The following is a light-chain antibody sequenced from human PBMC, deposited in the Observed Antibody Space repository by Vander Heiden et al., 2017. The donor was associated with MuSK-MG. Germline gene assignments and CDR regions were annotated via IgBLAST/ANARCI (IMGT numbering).Light chain of an antibody. J-gene: IGLJ1*01. CDR3: CSYTTSRTYV. V-gene: IGLV2-14*03. Sequence: QSALTQPASMSGSPAQSITISCTGTSGDVGGYNYISWYQQHPGKAPNLMIFDVSNRPSGVSNRFSGSKSGNTAALIISGLQAEDEADYYCCSYTTSRTYVFGTGTKVTVL. CDR2: DVS. CDR1: SGDVGGYNY.